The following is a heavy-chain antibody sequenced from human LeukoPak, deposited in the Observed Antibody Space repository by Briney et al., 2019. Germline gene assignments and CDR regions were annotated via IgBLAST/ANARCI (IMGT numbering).Heavy chain of an antibody. CDR2: IYTRGST. J-gene: IGHJ4*02. D-gene: IGHD2-2*01. CDR1: GDSIRSDY. V-gene: IGHV4-4*07. Sequence: SETLSLTCSVSGDSIRSDYWSWIRQPAGKGLEWSGRIYTRGSTNYNPSLKTRVTMSVDTSKNQFSLRLSSVPAADTAVYSCAREGTYCSSTSCYDSFLDYWGQGTLVTVSS. CDR3: AREGTYCSSTSCYDSFLDY.